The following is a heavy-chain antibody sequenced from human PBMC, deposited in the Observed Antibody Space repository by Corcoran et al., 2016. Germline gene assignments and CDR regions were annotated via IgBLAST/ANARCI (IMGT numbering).Heavy chain of an antibody. D-gene: IGHD3-10*01. CDR3: ARRRGLNPGFDY. J-gene: IGHJ4*02. Sequence: QVQLQQSGPGLVKPSQTLSLTCAISGDSVSSNSAAWNWIRQSPSKGLEWLGRTYYRSKWYNDYAVSVKSRITSNPDTSKNQFSLQLNSVPPEDTAVYDGARRRGLNPGFDYWGQGTMVTVSS. CDR2: TYYRSKWYN. V-gene: IGHV6-1*01. CDR1: GDSVSSNSAA.